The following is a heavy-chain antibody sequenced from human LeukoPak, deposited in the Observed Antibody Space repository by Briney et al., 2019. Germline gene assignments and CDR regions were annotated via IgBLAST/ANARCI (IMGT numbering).Heavy chain of an antibody. CDR3: ARECFGESTFDS. Sequence: GGSLRLSCAASGFSFSGYWMTWVRQAPGKGLEWVANINQDGSEKYYVDSVKGRFTISRDNAKNSLCLQMNSLTAEDTAVYYCARECFGESTFDSWGQGTLVTVSS. CDR2: INQDGSEK. J-gene: IGHJ4*02. D-gene: IGHD3-10*01. V-gene: IGHV3-7*01. CDR1: GFSFSGYW.